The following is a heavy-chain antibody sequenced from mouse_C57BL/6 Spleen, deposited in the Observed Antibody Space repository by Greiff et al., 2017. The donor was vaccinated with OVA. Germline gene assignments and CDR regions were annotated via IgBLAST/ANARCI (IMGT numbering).Heavy chain of an antibody. CDR1: GFTFSSYG. CDR2: ISSGGSYT. Sequence: EVMLVESGGDLVKPGGSLKLSCAASGFTFSSYGMPWVRQTPDKRLEWVATISSGGSYTYYPDSVKGRFTISRDTAKNTLYLQMSSLKSEDTAMYYCARHWGDYDALAMDYWGQGTSVTVSS. J-gene: IGHJ4*01. D-gene: IGHD2-4*01. V-gene: IGHV5-6*01. CDR3: ARHWGDYDALAMDY.